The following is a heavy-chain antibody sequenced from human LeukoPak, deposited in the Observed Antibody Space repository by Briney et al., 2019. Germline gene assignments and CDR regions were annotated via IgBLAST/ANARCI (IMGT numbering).Heavy chain of an antibody. D-gene: IGHD6-19*01. Sequence: SETLSLTCTASGGSISSGSYFWGWMRQPPGKGLEWIGSVHYSGSSYYNPSLKSRVTIAIDTSKNQFSLKVNSVTAADTAVYFCARGRPQWLLRELTPTKHYFDYWGQGTLVTVSS. V-gene: IGHV4-39*07. CDR2: VHYSGSS. J-gene: IGHJ4*02. CDR3: ARGRPQWLLRELTPTKHYFDY. CDR1: GGSISSGSYF.